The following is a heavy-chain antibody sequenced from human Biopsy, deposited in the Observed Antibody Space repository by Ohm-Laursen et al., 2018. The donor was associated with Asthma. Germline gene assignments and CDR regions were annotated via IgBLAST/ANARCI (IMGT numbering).Heavy chain of an antibody. J-gene: IGHJ6*02. Sequence: ASVKVSCNASAYTFIGYHLHWVRQAPGEGLEWMGRINPNGGATIYAQKFQGRVTMTRDTSISTAYMELSSLRSEDTAVYYCATGYSGSDRIVYYYSGMEVWGQGTTVTVSS. CDR3: ATGYSGSDRIVYYYSGMEV. V-gene: IGHV1-2*06. CDR1: AYTFIGYH. CDR2: INPNGGAT. D-gene: IGHD5-12*01.